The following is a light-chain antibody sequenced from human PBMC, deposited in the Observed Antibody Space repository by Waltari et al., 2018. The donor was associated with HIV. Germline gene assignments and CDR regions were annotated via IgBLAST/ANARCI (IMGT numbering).Light chain of an antibody. J-gene: IGKJ1*01. Sequence: DIQMTQSPSTLSASVGDRVTITCRASQSISSWLAWYQQKPGKAPKILIYKASSLESGVPSRFSGSGSGTEFTLTISSLQPDDFATYYCQQYNSYSRTFGQGTKVEIK. V-gene: IGKV1-5*03. CDR1: QSISSW. CDR2: KAS. CDR3: QQYNSYSRT.